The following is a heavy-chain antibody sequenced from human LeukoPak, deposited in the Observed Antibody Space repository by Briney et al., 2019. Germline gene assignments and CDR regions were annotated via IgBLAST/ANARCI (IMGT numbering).Heavy chain of an antibody. D-gene: IGHD1-14*01. CDR1: GFTVSSNY. CDR3: AREPRRFAAFDI. J-gene: IGHJ3*02. V-gene: IGHV3-66*02. Sequence: PGGSLRLSCAASGFTVSSNYMSWVRQAPGKGLEWGSVIYSGGSTYYADSVKGRFTISRDNSKNTLYLQMNSLRAEDTAVYYCAREPRRFAAFDIWGQGTMVTVSS. CDR2: IYSGGST.